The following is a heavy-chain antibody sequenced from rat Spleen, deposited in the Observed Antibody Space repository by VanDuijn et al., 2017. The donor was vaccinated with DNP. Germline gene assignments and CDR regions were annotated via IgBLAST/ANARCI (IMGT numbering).Heavy chain of an antibody. CDR2: ISYDRSST. Sequence: EVQLVESGGGLVQPGRSLKLSCAASGFTFSDYNMAWVRQAPKKGLEWVATISYDRSSTSYRDSAKGRFTVSRDNAKSTLYLQMNSLRSEDMATYYCVRWNSGHFDYWGQGVMVTVSS. CDR1: GFTFSDYN. J-gene: IGHJ2*01. CDR3: VRWNSGHFDY. D-gene: IGHD4-3*01. V-gene: IGHV5-7*01.